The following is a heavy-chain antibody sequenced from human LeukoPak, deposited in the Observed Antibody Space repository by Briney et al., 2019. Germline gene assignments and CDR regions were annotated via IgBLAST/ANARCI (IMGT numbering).Heavy chain of an antibody. Sequence: SETLSLTCTVSGGSIDSSDYYWSWIRQPPGKGLEWIGYIFYSGSTHYNPSLRSRVTISLDTSKNQFSLKLSSVTAADTAVYYCARDSVAAIGTGYYYYGMDVWGQGTTVTVSS. D-gene: IGHD1-1*01. CDR2: IFYSGST. CDR1: GGSIDSSDYY. V-gene: IGHV4-30-4*01. CDR3: ARDSVAAIGTGYYYYGMDV. J-gene: IGHJ6*02.